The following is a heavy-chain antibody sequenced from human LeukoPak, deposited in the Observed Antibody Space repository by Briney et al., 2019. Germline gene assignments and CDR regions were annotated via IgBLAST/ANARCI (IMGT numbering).Heavy chain of an antibody. J-gene: IGHJ4*02. CDR1: GFTFSDYY. Sequence: KPGGSLRLSWEASGFTFSDYYVSWIRQAPGKGLEWVSYISSSGSTIYYADSVKGRFTISRDNAKNSLYLQMNSLRAEDTAVYYCARDGYCGGDCYVDYWGQGTLVTVSS. CDR2: ISSSGSTI. D-gene: IGHD2-21*02. CDR3: ARDGYCGGDCYVDY. V-gene: IGHV3-11*04.